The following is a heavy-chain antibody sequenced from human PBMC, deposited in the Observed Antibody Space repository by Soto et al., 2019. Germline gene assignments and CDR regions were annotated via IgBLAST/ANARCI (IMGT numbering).Heavy chain of an antibody. CDR3: ARESLLKSIPIYRYFYYAMDV. V-gene: IGHV3-7*03. CDR2: IKPDGSEV. CDR1: GFIFSSSW. Sequence: GGSLRLSCAASGFIFSSSWMTWVRQAPGKGLEWVANIKPDGSEVYYADSMKGRFTISRDNARNSLYLQMSSLRAEDTAVYYCARESLLKSIPIYRYFYYAMDVRGQGTTVTVSS. J-gene: IGHJ6*01. D-gene: IGHD2-2*02.